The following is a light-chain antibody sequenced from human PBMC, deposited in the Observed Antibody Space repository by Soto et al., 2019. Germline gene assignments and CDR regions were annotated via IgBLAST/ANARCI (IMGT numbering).Light chain of an antibody. CDR1: QRISSL. CDR2: ATS. CDR3: QQSYSTPRT. J-gene: IGKJ1*01. V-gene: IGKV1-39*01. Sequence: DIQMTQSPSSLSASVGDRVTITCRVSQRISSLLNWYQQKPGKAPKLLIYATSNLQSGVPFRFSGGGSGTDYTLTIGSLQPEDFATYYCQQSYSTPRTFGQGTKVDIK.